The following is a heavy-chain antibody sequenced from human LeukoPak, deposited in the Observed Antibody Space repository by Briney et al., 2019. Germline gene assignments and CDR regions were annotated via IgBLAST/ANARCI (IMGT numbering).Heavy chain of an antibody. CDR3: AKDYSCGWPRGSAFDI. CDR1: GFTFDDYA. CDR2: ISWNSGSI. D-gene: IGHD6-19*01. V-gene: IGHV3-9*01. J-gene: IGHJ3*02. Sequence: PGRSLRLSCAASGFTFDDYAMHWVRHAPGKGLEWVSGISWNSGSIGYADSVKGRFTISRDNAKNSLYLQMNSLRAEDTALYYCAKDYSCGWPRGSAFDIWGQGTMVTVSS.